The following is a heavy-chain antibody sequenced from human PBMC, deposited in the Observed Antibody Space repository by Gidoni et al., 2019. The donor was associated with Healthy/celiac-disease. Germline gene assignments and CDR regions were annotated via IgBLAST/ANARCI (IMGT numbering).Heavy chain of an antibody. CDR1: GGSISSSSYY. V-gene: IGHV4-39*07. J-gene: IGHJ5*02. D-gene: IGHD6-13*01. CDR3: AREGSSPKWFDP. CDR2: IYYSGST. Sequence: QLQLQESGPGLVKPSETLSLTCTVSGGSISSSSYYWGWLRQPPGKGLEWIGSIYYSGSTYYNPSLKSRVTISVDTSKNQFSLKLSSVTAADTAVYYCAREGSSPKWFDPWGQGTLVTVSS.